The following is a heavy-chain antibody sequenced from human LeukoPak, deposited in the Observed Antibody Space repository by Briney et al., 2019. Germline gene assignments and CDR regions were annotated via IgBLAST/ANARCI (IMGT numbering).Heavy chain of an antibody. CDR1: GFTVSSNY. D-gene: IGHD4-23*01. CDR3: ARDYGGNSVYYYYMDI. Sequence: PGGSLRLSCAASGFTVSSNYMSWVRQAPGKGLEWVSVMYSGGNTYYADSVKGRFTISRDNAKNSLYLQMNSLRAEDTAVYYCARDYGGNSVYYYYMDIWGKGTTVTVSS. J-gene: IGHJ6*03. CDR2: MYSGGNT. V-gene: IGHV3-53*01.